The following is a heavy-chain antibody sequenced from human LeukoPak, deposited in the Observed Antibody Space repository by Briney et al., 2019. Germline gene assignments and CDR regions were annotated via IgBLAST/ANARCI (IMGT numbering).Heavy chain of an antibody. Sequence: PGGSLRLSCAASGFTFSSYWMSWVRQAPGKGLEWVANIKQDGSEKYYVDSVKGRFTISRDNAKNSLYLQMNSLRAEDTAVYYCARDHSSSRDYYYYYGMDVWGQGTTVTVSS. V-gene: IGHV3-7*01. J-gene: IGHJ6*02. CDR2: IKQDGSEK. CDR3: ARDHSSSRDYYYYYGMDV. D-gene: IGHD6-13*01. CDR1: GFTFSSYW.